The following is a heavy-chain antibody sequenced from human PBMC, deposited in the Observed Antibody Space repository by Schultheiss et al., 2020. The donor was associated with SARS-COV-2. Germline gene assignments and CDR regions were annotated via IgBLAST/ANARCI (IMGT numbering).Heavy chain of an antibody. V-gene: IGHV3-66*01. Sequence: GGSLRLSCAASGFDLRVYAMTWVRQAPGKGLEWVSVIYSGGNTHYADSARGSFIISRDNSKNKLYLQMTSLRVEDTAMYYCVRDGPAAWYGMDVWGQGTTVTVSS. D-gene: IGHD2-2*01. CDR2: IYSGGNT. CDR3: VRDGPAAWYGMDV. J-gene: IGHJ6*02. CDR1: GFDLRVYA.